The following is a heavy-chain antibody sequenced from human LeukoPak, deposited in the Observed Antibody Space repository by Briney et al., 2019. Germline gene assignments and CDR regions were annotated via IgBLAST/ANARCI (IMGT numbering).Heavy chain of an antibody. CDR1: GFIFPNAW. D-gene: IGHD3-10*01. J-gene: IGHJ1*01. CDR2: IKNKNSGRTT. CDR3: LTDGGLLPYYFTY. V-gene: IGHV3-15*01. Sequence: GGSLRLSCAASGFIFPNAWIHWVRQAQGKGLEWVGRIKNKNSGRTTNYIAPVKGRFTISRDDSRNTLYLEMDSLKTEDTAVYYCLTDGGLLPYYFTYWGQGTLVTVSS.